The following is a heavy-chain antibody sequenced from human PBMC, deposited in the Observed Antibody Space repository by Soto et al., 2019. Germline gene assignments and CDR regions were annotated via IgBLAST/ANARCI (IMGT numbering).Heavy chain of an antibody. Sequence: GGSLRLSCAASGFTFSSYSMSWVRQAPGKGLEWVSAISGSGGSTYYADSVKGRFTISRDNSKNTLYLQMNSLRAEDTAVYYCAEGKDIVVVPAAILSSYYYYGMDVWGQGTTVTVSS. J-gene: IGHJ6*02. V-gene: IGHV3-23*01. CDR1: GFTFSSYS. CDR2: ISGSGGST. CDR3: AEGKDIVVVPAAILSSYYYYGMDV. D-gene: IGHD2-2*01.